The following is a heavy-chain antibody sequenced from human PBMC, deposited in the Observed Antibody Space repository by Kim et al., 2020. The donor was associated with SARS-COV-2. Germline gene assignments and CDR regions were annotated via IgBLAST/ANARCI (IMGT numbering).Heavy chain of an antibody. CDR1: GGSISSYY. D-gene: IGHD6-19*01. CDR3: ARGFGSGWYLGGGGLDY. Sequence: SETLSLTCTVSGGSISSYYWSWIRQPPGKGLEWIGYIYYSGSTNYNPSLKSRVTISVDTSKNQFSLKLSSVTAADTAVYYCARGFGSGWYLGGGGLDYWGQGTLVTVSS. J-gene: IGHJ4*02. V-gene: IGHV4-59*01. CDR2: IYYSGST.